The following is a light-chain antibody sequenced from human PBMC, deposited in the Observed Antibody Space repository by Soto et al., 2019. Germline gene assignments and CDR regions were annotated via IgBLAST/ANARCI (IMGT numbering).Light chain of an antibody. CDR2: GNS. CDR1: SSNIGAGYD. J-gene: IGLJ2*01. Sequence: QPVLTQLPSVSGAPGQRVTISCTGSSSNIGAGYDVHWYQQLPGTAPKLLIYGNSNRPSGVPDRSSGSKSGTSASLAITGLQAEDEADYYCQSYDSSLSGVVFGGGTKLTVL. CDR3: QSYDSSLSGVV. V-gene: IGLV1-40*01.